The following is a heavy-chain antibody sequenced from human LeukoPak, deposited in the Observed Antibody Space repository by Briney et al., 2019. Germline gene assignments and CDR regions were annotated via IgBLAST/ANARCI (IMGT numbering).Heavy chain of an antibody. D-gene: IGHD4-23*01. CDR2: INPSGGST. CDR3: AREVVTHAFDI. Sequence: ASVKVSFKASGYTFTSYYMHWVRQAPGQGLEWMGIINPSGGSTSYAQKFQGRVTMTRDTSTSTVYMELSSLRSEDTAVYYCAREVVTHAFDIWGQGTMVTVSS. V-gene: IGHV1-46*01. CDR1: GYTFTSYY. J-gene: IGHJ3*02.